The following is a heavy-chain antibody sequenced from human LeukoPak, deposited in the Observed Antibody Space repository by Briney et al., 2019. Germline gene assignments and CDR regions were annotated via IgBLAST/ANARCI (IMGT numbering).Heavy chain of an antibody. D-gene: IGHD6-6*01. CDR1: GYTFTSYD. CDR3: AVYSSSSMGDYYYYYMDV. J-gene: IGHJ6*03. V-gene: IGHV1-8*01. Sequence: ASVKVSCKASGYTFTSYDINWVRQATGQGLEWMGWMNPNSGNTGYAQKFQGRVTMTRNTSISTAYMELSSLRSEDTAVYYCAVYSSSSMGDYYYYYMDVWGKGTTVTISS. CDR2: MNPNSGNT.